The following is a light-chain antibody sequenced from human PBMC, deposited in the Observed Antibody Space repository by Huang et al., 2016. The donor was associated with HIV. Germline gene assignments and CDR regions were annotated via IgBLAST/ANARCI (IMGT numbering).Light chain of an antibody. CDR3: QQYNSWPWT. CDR1: QSVSRN. J-gene: IGKJ1*01. CDR2: GPS. V-gene: IGKV3-15*01. Sequence: EIVTTQSPATLSVSPGDTASLSCRASQSVSRNLAWFQLKPGQAPRLLLYGPSIRATGGTARCSGSGSGTEFTLTISSLQSEDFAFYYCQQYNSWPWTFGQGTKVEIK.